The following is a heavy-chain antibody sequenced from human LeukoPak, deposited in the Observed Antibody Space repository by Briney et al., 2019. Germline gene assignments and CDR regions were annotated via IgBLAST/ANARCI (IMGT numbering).Heavy chain of an antibody. CDR2: INPNSGGT. Sequence: ASVKVSCKASGYTFTGYYMHWVRQAPGQGLEWMGWINPNSGGTNYAQKFQGRVTMTRDTSISTAYMELSRLRSDDTAVYYCATIGYCSGGSCYNWFDPWGQGTLVTVSS. V-gene: IGHV1-2*02. J-gene: IGHJ5*02. CDR1: GYTFTGYY. CDR3: ATIGYCSGGSCYNWFDP. D-gene: IGHD2-15*01.